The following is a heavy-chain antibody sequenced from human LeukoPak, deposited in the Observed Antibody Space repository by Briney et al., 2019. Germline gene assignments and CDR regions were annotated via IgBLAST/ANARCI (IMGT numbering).Heavy chain of an antibody. D-gene: IGHD6-19*01. V-gene: IGHV3-11*04. CDR3: ARGREIAVAGYYYYYYYMDV. J-gene: IGHJ6*03. Sequence: GGSLRLSCAASGFTFSDYYMSWIRQAPGKGLEWVSYISSSGSTIYYADSVKGRFTISRDNAKNSLYLQMNSLRAEDTAVYYCARGREIAVAGYYYYYYYMDVWGKGTTVTVSS. CDR1: GFTFSDYY. CDR2: ISSSGSTI.